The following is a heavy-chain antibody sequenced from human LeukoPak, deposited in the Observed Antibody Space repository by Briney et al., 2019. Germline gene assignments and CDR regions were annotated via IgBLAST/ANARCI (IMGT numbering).Heavy chain of an antibody. CDR3: ARSPPKGSGWSQYFQH. Sequence: ASVKVSCKASGYTFTDYAMNWVRQAPGQGLEWMGWISPNSGGTNYAQKFQGRVTMTRDTSISTAYMELSRLRSDDTAVYYCARSPPKGSGWSQYFQHWGQGTLVTVSS. D-gene: IGHD6-19*01. V-gene: IGHV1-2*02. CDR2: ISPNSGGT. CDR1: GYTFTDYA. J-gene: IGHJ1*01.